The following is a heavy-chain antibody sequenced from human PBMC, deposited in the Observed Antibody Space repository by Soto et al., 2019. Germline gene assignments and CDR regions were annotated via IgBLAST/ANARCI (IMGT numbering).Heavy chain of an antibody. D-gene: IGHD2-21*01. CDR3: TRGAIWSEFPDAFDI. CDR1: GFTFGDYA. CDR2: IRSKAYGGTT. V-gene: IGHV3-49*04. Sequence: PGGSLRFSCTASGFTFGDYAMSWVRQAPGKGLEWVGFIRSKAYGGTTEYAASVKGRFTISRDDSKSIAYLQMNSLKTEDTAVYYCTRGAIWSEFPDAFDIWGQGTMVTVSS. J-gene: IGHJ3*02.